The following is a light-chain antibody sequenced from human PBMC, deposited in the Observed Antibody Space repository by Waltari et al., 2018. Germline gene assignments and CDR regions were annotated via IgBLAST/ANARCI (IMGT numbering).Light chain of an antibody. J-gene: IGKJ4*01. V-gene: IGKV3-15*01. CDR1: QSVSSN. CDR2: DAS. CDR3: QQYNNWPPLT. Sequence: EIVMTQTPATLSVSPGERATLSCKASQSVSSNLAWYQQKPGQAPRLLIYDASTRDTGIPDRFSGSGSGTEFTLTISSLKSEDFAFYYCQQYNNWPPLTFGGGTKVEIK.